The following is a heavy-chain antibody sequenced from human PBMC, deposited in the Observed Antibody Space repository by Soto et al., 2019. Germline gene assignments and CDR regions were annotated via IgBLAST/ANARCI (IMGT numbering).Heavy chain of an antibody. CDR1: GGSISSGGYY. Sequence: SETLSLTCTVSGGSISSGGYYWSWIRQHPGKGLEWIGYIYYSGSTYYNPSLKSRVTISVDTSKNQFSLKLSSVTAADTAVYYCARGSIAARGRFDYWGQGTLVTVSS. CDR3: ARGSIAARGRFDY. D-gene: IGHD6-6*01. CDR2: IYYSGST. V-gene: IGHV4-31*03. J-gene: IGHJ4*02.